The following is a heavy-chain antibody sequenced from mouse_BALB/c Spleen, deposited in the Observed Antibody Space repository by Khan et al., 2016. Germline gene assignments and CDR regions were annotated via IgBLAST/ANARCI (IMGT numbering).Heavy chain of an antibody. Sequence: QVQLQPSGAELARPGASVKLSCKASGYTFTNYWMQWVKQRPGQGLEWIGAIYPGDGDTRYTQKFKAKATLTADESSSTASMQLSSLASADSAVPDCARSRSRDYFDGWGRVTTLAFS. CDR1: GYTFTNYW. D-gene: IGHD1-1*01. CDR3: ARSRSRDYFDG. CDR2: IYPGDGDT. J-gene: IGHJ2*01. V-gene: IGHV1-87*01.